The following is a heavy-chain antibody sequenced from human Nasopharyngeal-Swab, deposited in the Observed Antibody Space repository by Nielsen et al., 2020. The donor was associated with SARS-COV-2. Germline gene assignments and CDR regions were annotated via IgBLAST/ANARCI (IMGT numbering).Heavy chain of an antibody. D-gene: IGHD6-13*01. CDR1: NSAISSSSYY. CDR3: VGSSWYGDYYYYYGMAV. CDR2: IYYSGRT. V-gene: IGHV4-39*07. J-gene: IGHJ6*02. Sequence: GSLRLSCTVSNSAISSSSYYWCGIRQPPGKGLEWIGSIYYSGRTCYNPSLKSRVTISVDTSKNQFSLKLSSVTAADTAVYYCVGSSWYGDYYYYYGMAVWGQGTTVTVSS.